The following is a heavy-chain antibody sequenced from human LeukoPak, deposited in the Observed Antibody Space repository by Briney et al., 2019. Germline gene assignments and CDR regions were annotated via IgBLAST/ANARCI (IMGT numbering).Heavy chain of an antibody. CDR2: IYTSGST. D-gene: IGHD3-10*01. CDR3: AREAGSGSYYIGY. CDR1: GGSISSGSYY. J-gene: IGHJ4*02. Sequence: SETLSLTCTVSGGSISSGSYYWSWIRQPAGKGLEWIGRIYTSGSTNYNPSLKSRVTISVDTSKNQFSLKLSSVTAADTAVYYRAREAGSGSYYIGYWGQGTLVTVSS. V-gene: IGHV4-61*02.